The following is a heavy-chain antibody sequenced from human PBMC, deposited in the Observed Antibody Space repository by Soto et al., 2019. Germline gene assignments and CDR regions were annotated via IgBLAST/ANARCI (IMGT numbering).Heavy chain of an antibody. Sequence: QVQLVQSGAEVKKPGSSVKVSCKASGGTFSSYAISWVRQAPGQGLEWMGGIIPIFGTANYPQKFQGRVTITADESTSTAYMELRSLTSADTAVYYCARDDYGDNYCYYYGMDVWGQGTTVTVSS. CDR1: GGTFSSYA. J-gene: IGHJ6*02. V-gene: IGHV1-69*01. CDR2: IIPIFGTA. D-gene: IGHD4-17*01. CDR3: ARDDYGDNYCYYYGMDV.